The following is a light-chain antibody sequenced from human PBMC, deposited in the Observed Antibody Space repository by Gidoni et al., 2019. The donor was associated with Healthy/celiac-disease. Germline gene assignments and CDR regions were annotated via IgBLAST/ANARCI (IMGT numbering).Light chain of an antibody. V-gene: IGLV2-23*02. J-gene: IGLJ2*01. Sequence: QSALTQPASVSGSPGQSITISCTGTSSDVGSYNLVSWYQQQPGKAPKLMIYVVSTRPSGVSNRFSGSKSGNTASLTISGLQAEDEADYYCCSYAGSSTFVVFGGGTKLTVL. CDR2: VVS. CDR3: CSYAGSSTFVV. CDR1: SSDVGSYNL.